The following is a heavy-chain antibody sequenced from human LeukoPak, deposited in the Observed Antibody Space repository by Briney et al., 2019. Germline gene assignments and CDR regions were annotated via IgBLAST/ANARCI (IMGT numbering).Heavy chain of an antibody. D-gene: IGHD2-21*02. J-gene: IGHJ4*02. CDR1: AFTFSNYW. V-gene: IGHV3-74*01. CDR2: INTDASST. CDR3: VRDSAYCGGDCYSFDY. Sequence: GGSLTLSCAASAFTFSNYWMHWLRQAPGKGLVWVSRINTDASSTTYADSVKGRFTISRDNAKNRLYLQMKSLGAEDTAIYYCVRDSAYCGGDCYSFDYWGQGTLVTVSS.